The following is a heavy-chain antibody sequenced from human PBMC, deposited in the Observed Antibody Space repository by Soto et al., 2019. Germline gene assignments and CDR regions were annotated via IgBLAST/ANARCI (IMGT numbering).Heavy chain of an antibody. J-gene: IGHJ6*02. CDR3: AREGYSNYTYYYGMEV. Sequence: QVQLVESGGGVVQPGRSLRLSCAASGFTFSSYAMHWVRQAPGKGLEWVAVISYDGSNKYYADSVKGRFTISRDNSKNTLYLQMNSLRAEDTAVYYCAREGYSNYTYYYGMEVWGQGTTVTVSS. CDR1: GFTFSSYA. V-gene: IGHV3-30-3*01. CDR2: ISYDGSNK. D-gene: IGHD4-4*01.